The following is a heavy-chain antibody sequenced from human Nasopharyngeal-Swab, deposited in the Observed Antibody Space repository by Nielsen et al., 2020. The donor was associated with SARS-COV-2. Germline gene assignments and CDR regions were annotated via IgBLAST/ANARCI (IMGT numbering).Heavy chain of an antibody. D-gene: IGHD6-19*01. CDR3: ARDTAVAGAFDI. CDR2: ISSSGRTI. CDR1: GFTFSDYY. J-gene: IGHJ3*02. V-gene: IGHV3-11*04. Sequence: GESLKISCAASGFTFSDYYMSWIRQAPGKGLEWVSYISSSGRTIYYADSVKGRFTISRDNAKNSLYLQMNSLRAEDTAVYYCARDTAVAGAFDIWGQGTMVTVSS.